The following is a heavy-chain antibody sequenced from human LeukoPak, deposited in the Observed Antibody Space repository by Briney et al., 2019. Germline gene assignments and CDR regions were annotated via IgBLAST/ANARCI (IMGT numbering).Heavy chain of an antibody. J-gene: IGHJ4*02. CDR3: ARGGVGAFDY. CDR1: GFTFSHYW. CDR2: IHSDGSST. D-gene: IGHD1-26*01. V-gene: IGHV3-74*03. Sequence: SGGSLRLSCAASGFTFSHYWMHWPRQAPGKGLVWVSRIHSDGSSTTYADSVKGRFTISRDNAKNMVYLQMNSLRSEDTAVYYCARGGVGAFDYWGQGTLVTVSS.